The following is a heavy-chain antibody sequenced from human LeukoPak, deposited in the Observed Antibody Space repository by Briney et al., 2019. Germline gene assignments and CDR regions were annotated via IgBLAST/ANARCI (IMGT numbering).Heavy chain of an antibody. J-gene: IGHJ5*02. V-gene: IGHV3-15*01. Sequence: PGGSLRLSWAASGFTFNNAWMSWVRQAPGKGLDWVGRIKSKIDGGTTDYAAPVKGRFTISRDDSQNTLFLRMSSLKTEDTAVYYCTKEPPYDILTGYYRGWFDPWGQGILVTVSS. CDR3: TKEPPYDILTGYYRGWFDP. CDR2: IKSKIDGGTT. CDR1: GFTFNNAW. D-gene: IGHD3-9*01.